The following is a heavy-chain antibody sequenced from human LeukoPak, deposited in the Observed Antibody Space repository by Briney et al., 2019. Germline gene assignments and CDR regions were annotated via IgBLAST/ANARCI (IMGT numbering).Heavy chain of an antibody. D-gene: IGHD3-10*01. Sequence: GGTLRLSCAASGFGFSTYGMTWVRQAPGKGLEWVSAISGSGGSTYYADSVKGRFTISRDNSKNTLYLQMNSLRAEDTAVYYCAKSVPITMVRGVISYFDYWGQEPWSPSPQ. J-gene: IGHJ4*01. CDR2: ISGSGGST. V-gene: IGHV3-23*01. CDR1: GFGFSTYG. CDR3: AKSVPITMVRGVISYFDY.